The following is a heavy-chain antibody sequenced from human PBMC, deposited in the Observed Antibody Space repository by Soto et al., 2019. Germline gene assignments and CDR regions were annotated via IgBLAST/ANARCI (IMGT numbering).Heavy chain of an antibody. D-gene: IGHD3-3*01. J-gene: IGHJ4*02. V-gene: IGHV3-23*01. Sequence: GGSVRLSCAASGFTFSSYAMSWVRQAPGKGLEWVSAISGSGGSTYYADSVRGRFTISRDNSKNTLYLQMNSLGAEDTAVYYCAKDPFGVVPDYWGQGTLVTVSS. CDR2: ISGSGGST. CDR1: GFTFSSYA. CDR3: AKDPFGVVPDY.